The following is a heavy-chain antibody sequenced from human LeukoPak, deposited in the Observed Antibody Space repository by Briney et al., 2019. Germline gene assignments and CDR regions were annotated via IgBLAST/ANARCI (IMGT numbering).Heavy chain of an antibody. Sequence: GGSLRLSCAASGFTFITYSMNWVRQAPGRGLEWVSYISVSSSTIKYADSVKGRFTISRDNAKNSLYLQMNSLRAEDTAVYYCARAAYRAAAGLYYYYGMDVWGQGTTVTVSS. J-gene: IGHJ6*02. CDR2: ISVSSSTI. D-gene: IGHD6-13*01. CDR1: GFTFITYS. CDR3: ARAAYRAAAGLYYYYGMDV. V-gene: IGHV3-48*01.